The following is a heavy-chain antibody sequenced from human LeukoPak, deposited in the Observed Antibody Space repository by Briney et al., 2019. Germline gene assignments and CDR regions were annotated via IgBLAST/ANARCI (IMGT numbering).Heavy chain of an antibody. CDR3: AREVGFDY. CDR1: GFTFSSYA. Sequence: PGGSLRLSCAASGFTFSSYAMHWVRQAPGKGLEWVAVISYDGSNKYYADSVKGRFTISRDNSKNTLYLQMNSLRAEDTAVYYCAREVGFDYWGQGTLVTVSS. J-gene: IGHJ4*02. D-gene: IGHD1-26*01. CDR2: ISYDGSNK. V-gene: IGHV3-30*14.